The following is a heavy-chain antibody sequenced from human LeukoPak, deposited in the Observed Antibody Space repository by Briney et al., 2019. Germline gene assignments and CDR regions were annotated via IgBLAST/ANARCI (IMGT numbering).Heavy chain of an antibody. J-gene: IGHJ1*01. D-gene: IGHD3-22*01. CDR2: ISSNGGRT. V-gene: IGHV3-64*01. CDR1: GFTFSTYV. CDR3: ATYYYDSGGFHFHH. Sequence: PGGSLRLSCAASGFTFSTYVMSWVRQAPGKGLEYVSAISSNGGRTYYANSVKGRFTISRDNSRNTLYLQVGSLRAEDMAVYYCATYYYDSGGFHFHHWGQGTLVTVSS.